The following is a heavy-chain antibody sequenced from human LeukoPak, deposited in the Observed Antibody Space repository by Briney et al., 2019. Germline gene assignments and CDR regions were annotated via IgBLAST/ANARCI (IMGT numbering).Heavy chain of an antibody. CDR1: GFTFSSYW. CDR3: ARDPGIAAAGTVGYFDF. Sequence: PGGSLRLSCAASGFTFSSYWMSWVRQAPGKGLEWVANIKQDGSRIHYVDSVKGRFTISRDNAKNSLYLQMNSLRAEDTAVYYCARDPGIAAAGTVGYFDFWGREPWSPSPQ. CDR2: IKQDGSRI. V-gene: IGHV3-7*01. J-gene: IGHJ4*02. D-gene: IGHD6-13*01.